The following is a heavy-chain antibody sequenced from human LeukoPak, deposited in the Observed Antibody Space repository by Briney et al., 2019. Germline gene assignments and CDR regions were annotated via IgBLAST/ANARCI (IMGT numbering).Heavy chain of an antibody. D-gene: IGHD3-9*01. CDR2: IYHSGST. J-gene: IGHJ4*02. V-gene: IGHV4-30-2*01. Sequence: SETLSLTCTVSGGSISSGGYSWSWIRQPPGKGLEWIGYIYHSGSTYYNPSLKSRVTISVDRSKNQFSLKLSSVTAADTAVHYCARTYYDILTGYYEDYWGQGTLVTVSS. CDR3: ARTYYDILTGYYEDY. CDR1: GGSISSGGYS.